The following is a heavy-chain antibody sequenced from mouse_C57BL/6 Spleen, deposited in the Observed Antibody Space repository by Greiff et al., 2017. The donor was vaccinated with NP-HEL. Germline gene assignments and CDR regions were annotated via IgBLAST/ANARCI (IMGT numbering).Heavy chain of an antibody. CDR1: GFTFSDYG. Sequence: EVLLVESGGGLVKPGGSLKLSCAASGFTFSDYGMHWVRQAPEKGLEWVAYISSGSSTIYYADTVKGRFTISRDNAKNTRFLQMTSLRSEDTAMYYCANDGYYAMDYWGQGTSVTVSS. D-gene: IGHD2-12*01. J-gene: IGHJ4*01. CDR3: ANDGYYAMDY. CDR2: ISSGSSTI. V-gene: IGHV5-17*01.